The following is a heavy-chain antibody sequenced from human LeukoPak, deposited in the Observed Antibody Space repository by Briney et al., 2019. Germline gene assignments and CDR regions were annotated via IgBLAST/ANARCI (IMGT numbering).Heavy chain of an antibody. CDR3: VRDLA. CDR1: GFTFSDYS. V-gene: IGHV3-21*01. J-gene: IGHJ5*02. CDR2: IGGIGTYI. Sequence: GGSLRLSCAASGFTFSDYSMNLVRQAPGKGLEWISSIGGIGTYIYYADSVKGRFTISRDNAKNSVYLQMNSLRGEDTAVYYCVRDLAWGQETLVTVSS.